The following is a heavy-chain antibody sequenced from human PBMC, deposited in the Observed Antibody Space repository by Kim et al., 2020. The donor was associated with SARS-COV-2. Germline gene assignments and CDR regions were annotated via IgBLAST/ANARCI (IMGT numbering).Heavy chain of an antibody. CDR1: AGSISSYY. Sequence: SETLSLTCTVSAGSISSYYWTWIRQPPGKGLEWIGYIYYTGDTNYNPSRESRVTISVDTSKNQFSLKLSSVTAADTAVYYCARGASSFGYWGQGTLLTVSS. V-gene: IGHV4-59*13. CDR2: IYYTGDT. CDR3: ARGASSFGY. D-gene: IGHD6-6*01. J-gene: IGHJ4*02.